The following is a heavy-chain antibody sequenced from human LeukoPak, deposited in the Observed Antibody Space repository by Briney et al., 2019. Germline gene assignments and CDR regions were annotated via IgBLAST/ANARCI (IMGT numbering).Heavy chain of an antibody. D-gene: IGHD1-26*01. V-gene: IGHV4-34*01. Sequence: KPSETLSLTCAVYVGTFSGHYWSWIRQAPGKGLEWIGEIDHTGKSNYKSALMSRVTMAVDTSKNQFSLSLESVTAADTAIYYCARAFHQGETYFNAFDIWGRGTPVTVSS. CDR2: IDHTGKS. CDR1: VGTFSGHY. CDR3: ARAFHQGETYFNAFDI. J-gene: IGHJ3*02.